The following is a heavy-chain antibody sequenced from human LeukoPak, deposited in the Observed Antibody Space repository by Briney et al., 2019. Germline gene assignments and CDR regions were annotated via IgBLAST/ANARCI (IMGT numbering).Heavy chain of an antibody. J-gene: IGHJ3*02. CDR2: ISHDGSDD. V-gene: IGHV3-30*03. CDR3: ARITYYYDSSGYHDAFDI. D-gene: IGHD3-22*01. CDR1: GLSFSTYG. Sequence: GGSLRLSCVASGLSFSTYGMHWVRQPPGKGLEWVALISHDGSDDYYGDSVKGRFTISRHNSKDTLYLQMNSLRAEDTAVYYCARITYYYDSSGYHDAFDIWGQGTMVTVSS.